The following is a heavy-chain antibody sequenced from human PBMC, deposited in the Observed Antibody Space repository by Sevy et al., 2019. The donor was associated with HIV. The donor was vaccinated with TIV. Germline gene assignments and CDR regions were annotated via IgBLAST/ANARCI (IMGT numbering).Heavy chain of an antibody. CDR2: FDPEDGKT. CDR1: GYTLTELS. D-gene: IGHD3-22*01. J-gene: IGHJ4*02. Sequence: ASVKVSCKVSGYTLTELSIHWVRQAPGKGLEWLVTFDPEDGKTIYAQNFQGTVTMTEDTSTDTTYMELSSLRPKDTAGYYCASTRAYYASSGYYLDYWVQGTLVTVSS. V-gene: IGHV1-24*01. CDR3: ASTRAYYASSGYYLDY.